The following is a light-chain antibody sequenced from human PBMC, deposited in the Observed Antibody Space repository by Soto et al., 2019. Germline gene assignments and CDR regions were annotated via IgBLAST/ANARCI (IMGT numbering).Light chain of an antibody. J-gene: IGKJ1*01. CDR2: GAS. V-gene: IGKV3-15*01. CDR3: RHTNISQGT. CDR1: QSVSSN. Sequence: EIVMTQSPATLSVSPGERTTLSCRASQSVSSNLAWYQQKPDQAPRLLIYGASTRATGIPARFSGRGSGTKFTLFISIFLSYVLILYYRRHTNISQGTF.